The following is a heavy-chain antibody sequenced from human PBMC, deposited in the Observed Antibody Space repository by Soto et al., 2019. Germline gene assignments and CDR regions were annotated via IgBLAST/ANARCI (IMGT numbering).Heavy chain of an antibody. CDR2: ISSSSSTI. CDR1: DFTFITNT. D-gene: IGHD5-12*01. J-gene: IGHJ4*02. CDR3: ARDSDVDIVATFDY. Sequence: PGGPLNPSWQPLDFTFITNTRNWAPQPPGKGLEWVSYISSSSSTIYYADSVKGRFTISRDNAKNSLYLQMNSLRAEDTAVYYCARDSDVDIVATFDYWGQGTLVTVSS. V-gene: IGHV3-48*01.